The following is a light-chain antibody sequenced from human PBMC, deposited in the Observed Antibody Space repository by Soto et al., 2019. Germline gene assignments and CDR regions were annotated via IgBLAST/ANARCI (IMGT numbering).Light chain of an antibody. CDR3: ASWDDSLTGLYV. CDR1: GSNIGNNN. V-gene: IGLV1-44*01. CDR2: KNN. J-gene: IGLJ1*01. Sequence: QSVLAQPPSASGTPGQRVTISCSGSGSNIGNNNVYWYQQFPGTAPKLLLYKNNQRPSGVPDRFSGSKSDTSDSLAISGLQSEDEADYYCASWDDSLTGLYVFGTGTKVTVL.